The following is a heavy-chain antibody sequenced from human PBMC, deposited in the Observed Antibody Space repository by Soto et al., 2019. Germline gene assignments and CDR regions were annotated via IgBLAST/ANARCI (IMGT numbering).Heavy chain of an antibody. CDR2: IYYSGST. V-gene: IGHV4-31*03. Sequence: PSETLSLTCTVSGGSISSGGYYWSWIRQHPGKGLEWIGYIYYSGSTYYNPSLKGRVTISVDTSKNQFSLKLSSVTAADTAVYYCASAPLLYYDFWSGPSTDYYFDYRGQGTLVTVSS. CDR1: GGSISSGGYY. J-gene: IGHJ4*02. D-gene: IGHD3-3*01. CDR3: ASAPLLYYDFWSGPSTDYYFDY.